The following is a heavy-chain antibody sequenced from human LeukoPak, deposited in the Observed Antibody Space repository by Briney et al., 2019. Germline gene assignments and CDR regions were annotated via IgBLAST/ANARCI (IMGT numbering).Heavy chain of an antibody. CDR1: GYSISSGYY. Sequence: SETLSLTCAVSGYSISSGYYWGWIRQPPGKGLEWIGSIYHSGSTYYNPSLKSRVTIPVDTSKNQFSLKLSSVTAADAAVYYCAREVVVVAATAFDYWGQGTLVTVSS. D-gene: IGHD2-15*01. J-gene: IGHJ4*02. CDR2: IYHSGST. CDR3: AREVVVVAATAFDY. V-gene: IGHV4-38-2*02.